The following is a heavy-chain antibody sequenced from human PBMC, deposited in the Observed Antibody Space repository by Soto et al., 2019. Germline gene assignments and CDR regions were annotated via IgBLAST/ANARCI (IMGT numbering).Heavy chain of an antibody. V-gene: IGHV1-3*05. D-gene: IGHD2-21*02. J-gene: IGHJ4*02. CDR2: INAGNGNT. Sequence: QVQLVQSGAEEKKPGASVKVSCKASGYTFTSYAMHWVRQAPGQRLEWMGWINAGNGNTKYSQKFQGRVTITGDTSASTAYMELSSLRSEDTAVHYCARSIVVVTALDYWGQGTLVTVSS. CDR1: GYTFTSYA. CDR3: ARSIVVVTALDY.